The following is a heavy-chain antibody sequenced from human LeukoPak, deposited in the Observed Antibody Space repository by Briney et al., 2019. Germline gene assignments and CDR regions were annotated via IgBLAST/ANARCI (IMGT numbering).Heavy chain of an antibody. D-gene: IGHD6-13*01. V-gene: IGHV1-2*05. CDR2: ISPNSGVP. CDR1: GCTFTVHY. J-gene: IGHJ5*02. CDR3: AREVGYSTSWYGRFDP. Sequence: GASVKVSCKASGCTFTVHYIHWVRQAPGQGLEWLGRISPNSGVPNYAQKFQGRVTITRDTSVNTVYMELNGLKSDDTGAYYCAREVGYSTSWYGRFDPWGQGTVVTVSS.